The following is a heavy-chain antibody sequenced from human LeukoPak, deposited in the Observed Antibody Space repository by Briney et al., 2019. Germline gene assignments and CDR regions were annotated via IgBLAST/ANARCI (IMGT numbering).Heavy chain of an antibody. CDR2: ISWNSGSI. CDR1: GFTLDDYA. J-gene: IGHJ5*02. Sequence: PGGSLRLSCAASGFTLDDYAMHWVRPAPGKGLEWVSGISWNSGSIGYADSVKGRFTISRDNAKNSLYLQMNSLRAEDTALYYCAVMRLAGHYNWFDPWGQGTLVTVSS. CDR3: AVMRLAGHYNWFDP. V-gene: IGHV3-9*01. D-gene: IGHD2/OR15-2a*01.